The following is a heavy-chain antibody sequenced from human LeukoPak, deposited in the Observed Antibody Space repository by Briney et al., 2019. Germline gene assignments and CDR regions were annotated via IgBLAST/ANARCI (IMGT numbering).Heavy chain of an antibody. CDR1: GFTFGDYA. J-gene: IGHJ3*02. CDR2: IRSKAYGGTT. CDR3: TRGRRSTYYDSSGSQNHAFDI. Sequence: GRSLRLSCTASGFTFGDYAMSWFRQAPGKGLEWVGFIRSKAYGGTTEYAASVKGRFTISRDDSKSIAYLQMNSLKTEDTAVYYCTRGRRSTYYDSSGSQNHAFDIWGQGTMVTVSS. D-gene: IGHD3-22*01. V-gene: IGHV3-49*03.